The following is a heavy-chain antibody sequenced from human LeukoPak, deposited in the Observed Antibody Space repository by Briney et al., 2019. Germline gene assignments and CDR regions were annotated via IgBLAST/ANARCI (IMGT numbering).Heavy chain of an antibody. CDR3: AKFTSVGFWSGSYYMDV. D-gene: IGHD3-3*01. CDR2: ISYDGSNK. V-gene: IGHV3-30*18. Sequence: GGSLRLSCVVSGFTFSDYHMNWVRQAPGKGLEWVAVISYDGSNKYYADSVKGRFTISRDNSKNTLYLQINSLRVEDTAVYYCAKFTSVGFWSGSYYMDVWGKGTTVTVSS. J-gene: IGHJ6*03. CDR1: GFTFSDYH.